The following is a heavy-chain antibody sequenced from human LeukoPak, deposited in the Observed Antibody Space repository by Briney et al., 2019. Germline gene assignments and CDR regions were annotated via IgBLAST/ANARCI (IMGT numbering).Heavy chain of an antibody. CDR2: INTNTGTP. D-gene: IGHD3-10*01. CDR3: AGTVRGVNLFGY. CDR1: GYTFSSYT. Sequence: ASVKVSCKASGYTFSSYTLSWLRQAPGQGLEWMGWINTNTGTPTYAQGFTGRFVFSLDSSVSTAYLQISSLKAEDIAVYYCAGTVRGVNLFGYWGQGTLVTVSS. V-gene: IGHV7-4-1*02. J-gene: IGHJ4*02.